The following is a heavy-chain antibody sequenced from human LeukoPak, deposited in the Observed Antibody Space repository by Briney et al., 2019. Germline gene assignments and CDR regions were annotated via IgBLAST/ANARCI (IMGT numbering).Heavy chain of an antibody. CDR2: ISGSGGST. D-gene: IGHD3-10*01. Sequence: GGSLRLSCAASGFTFSSYAMSWVRQAPGKGLEWVSAISGSGGSTYYADSVKGRFTISRDNSKNTLYLQMNSLRAEDTAVYYCAKDRYYYGSGSYDAFDIWGQGTMVTVSS. V-gene: IGHV3-23*01. J-gene: IGHJ3*02. CDR3: AKDRYYYGSGSYDAFDI. CDR1: GFTFSSYA.